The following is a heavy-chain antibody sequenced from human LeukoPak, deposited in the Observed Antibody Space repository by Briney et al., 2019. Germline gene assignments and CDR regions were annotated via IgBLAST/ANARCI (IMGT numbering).Heavy chain of an antibody. J-gene: IGHJ4*02. CDR1: GFTFSSYR. CDR2: ISSSSSYI. V-gene: IGHV3-21*01. Sequence: GGSLRLSCAASGFTFSSYRMTWVRQAPGKGLEWVSSISSSSSYIYYADSVKGRFTISRDNAKNSLYLQMNSLRAEDTAVYYCARDSTYYDSSGHDYWGQGTLVTVSS. D-gene: IGHD3-22*01. CDR3: ARDSTYYDSSGHDY.